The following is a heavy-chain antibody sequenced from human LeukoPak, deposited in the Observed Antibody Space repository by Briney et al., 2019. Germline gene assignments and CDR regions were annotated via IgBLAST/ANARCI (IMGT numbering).Heavy chain of an antibody. V-gene: IGHV3-21*01. J-gene: IGHJ6*02. Sequence: GGSLRLSCAASGFTFSSYSMNWVRQAPGKGLEWVSSISSSSSYIYYADSVKGRFTISRENAKNSLYLQMSSLRAEDTAVYYCARAFQAEVYGMDVWGQGTTVTVSS. CDR3: ARAFQAEVYGMDV. CDR2: ISSSSSYI. CDR1: GFTFSSYS.